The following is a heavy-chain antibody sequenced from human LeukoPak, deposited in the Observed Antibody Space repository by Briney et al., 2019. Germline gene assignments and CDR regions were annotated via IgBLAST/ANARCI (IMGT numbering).Heavy chain of an antibody. D-gene: IGHD5-18*01. J-gene: IGHJ4*02. V-gene: IGHV4-4*07. Sequence: SETLSLTCTVSGDSISSYYCIWIRQPAGKGLEDIGRIYASGSSSYNPSLKSRVSVSVDTSQNQFSLRLSCVTAADTAVYYCARDRDTYGYPDYWGQGTLVTVSS. CDR1: GDSISSYY. CDR2: IYASGSS. CDR3: ARDRDTYGYPDY.